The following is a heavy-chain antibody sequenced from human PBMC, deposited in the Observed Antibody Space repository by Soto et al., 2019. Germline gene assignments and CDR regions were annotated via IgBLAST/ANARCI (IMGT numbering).Heavy chain of an antibody. V-gene: IGHV4-59*01. CDR1: GGSISGSY. J-gene: IGHJ4*02. CDR2: VYYTGST. CDR3: ARSVAVPGAHIDY. D-gene: IGHD6-19*01. Sequence: SETLSLTCSVSGGSISGSYWSWIRQSPGKGLEWLGYVYYTGSTNYSPSLRSRVSISVDTSKNEFSLRLSSVTAADTAEYVCARSVAVPGAHIDYWGQGTQVTVSS.